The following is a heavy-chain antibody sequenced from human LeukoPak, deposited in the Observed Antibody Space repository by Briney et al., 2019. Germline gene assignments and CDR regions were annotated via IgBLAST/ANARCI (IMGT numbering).Heavy chain of an antibody. Sequence: SETLSLTCTVSGGSVSSGSNYWDWIRQPPGKGLDSLGYIYYSGTTNYNPSLNSRVIISVNTSKNQFSLKLSSVSAADTAVYYWGREEEGTIKIAYWGQGTLVTVSS. CDR1: GGSVSSGSNY. J-gene: IGHJ4*02. V-gene: IGHV4-61*01. CDR3: GREEEGTIKIAY. D-gene: IGHD1-1*01. CDR2: IYYSGTT.